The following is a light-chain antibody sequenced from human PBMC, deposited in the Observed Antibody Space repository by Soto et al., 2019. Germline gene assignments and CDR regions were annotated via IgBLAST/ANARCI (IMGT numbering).Light chain of an antibody. CDR1: NSNIGINT. V-gene: IGLV1-44*01. CDR3: AAWDDSLNGVV. Sequence: QSVPTQPPSASGTPGQRVIISCSGSNSNIGINTVNWYQQLPGTAPKLLNYGNNQRPSGVPDRFSGSKSGTSASLAISGLQSEDEADYYCAAWDDSLNGVVFGGGTQLTVL. J-gene: IGLJ2*01. CDR2: GNN.